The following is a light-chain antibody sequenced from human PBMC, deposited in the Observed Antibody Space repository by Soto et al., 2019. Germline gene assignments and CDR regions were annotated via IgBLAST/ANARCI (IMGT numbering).Light chain of an antibody. CDR3: QQRSEWPRT. V-gene: IGKV3-11*01. J-gene: IGKJ1*01. CDR1: QSISSS. Sequence: EIVLTQSPATLSLSPGERATLSCRASQSISSSLAWYQQKPGQAPRLLISDASSRATGFPARFSGSGSGTDFTLTIDSLEAEDFAVYYCQQRSEWPRTFGQGNKVAIK. CDR2: DAS.